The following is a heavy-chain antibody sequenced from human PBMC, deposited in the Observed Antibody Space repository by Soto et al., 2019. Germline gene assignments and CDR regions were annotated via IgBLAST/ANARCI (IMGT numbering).Heavy chain of an antibody. CDR1: GDSVSIYY. V-gene: IGHV4-59*02. CDR3: ARVHLVHKVIDS. J-gene: IGHJ4*02. Sequence: SETLSLTCTVSGDSVSIYYWSWIRQAPGKGLQWIGYIFYNGGTAYNPSLKSRVTMSLDMSKKESSLQLTSVTAEDTAAYDCARVHLVHKVIDSWGQGTLATAS. D-gene: IGHD2-8*02. CDR2: IFYNGGT.